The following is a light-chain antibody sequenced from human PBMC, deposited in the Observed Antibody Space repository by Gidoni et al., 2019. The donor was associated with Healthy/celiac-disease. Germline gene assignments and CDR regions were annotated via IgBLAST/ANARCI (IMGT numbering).Light chain of an antibody. J-gene: IGLJ1*01. CDR3: QSYDSSLSEV. Sequence: QSVLTQPPSVSGAPGQRVTISCTGSSANIGADYDVTWYQQLPGAAPNLLIYGNSNRPSGVPDRFSGSKSGTSASLAITGLQAEDEADYYCQSYDSSLSEVFGTGTKVTVL. CDR1: SANIGADYD. CDR2: GNS. V-gene: IGLV1-40*01.